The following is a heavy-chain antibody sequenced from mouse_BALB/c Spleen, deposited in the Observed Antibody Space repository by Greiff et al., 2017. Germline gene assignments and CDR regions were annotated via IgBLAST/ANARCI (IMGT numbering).Heavy chain of an antibody. V-gene: IGHV1S137*01. Sequence: VQLQQSGAELVRPGVSVKISCKGSGYTFTDYAMHWVKQSHAKSLEWIGVISTYYGDASYNQKFKGKATMTVDKSSSTAYMELARLTSEDSAIYYCARRSYGSNAMDDWGQGTSVTVSS. CDR1: GYTFTDYA. D-gene: IGHD1-1*01. CDR3: ARRSYGSNAMDD. J-gene: IGHJ4*01. CDR2: ISTYYGDA.